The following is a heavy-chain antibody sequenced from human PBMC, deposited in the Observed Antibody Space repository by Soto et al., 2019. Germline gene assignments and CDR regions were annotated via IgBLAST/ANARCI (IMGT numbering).Heavy chain of an antibody. V-gene: IGHV4-31*03. Sequence: SETLSLTCTVSGGSISSGGYYWSWFRQHPGKGLEWIGYIYYSGSTYYNPSLKSRVTISVDTSKNQFSLKLSSVTAADTAVYYCARGRIVLVPAALTPWFDPWGQGTLVTVSS. CDR3: ARGRIVLVPAALTPWFDP. CDR2: IYYSGST. J-gene: IGHJ5*02. CDR1: GGSISSGGYY. D-gene: IGHD2-2*01.